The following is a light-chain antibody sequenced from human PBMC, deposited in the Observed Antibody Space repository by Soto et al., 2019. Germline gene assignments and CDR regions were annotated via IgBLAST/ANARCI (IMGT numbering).Light chain of an antibody. V-gene: IGKV3-15*01. J-gene: IGKJ5*01. CDR1: QSVSSN. CDR2: GAS. CDR3: QQYENSPIT. Sequence: EIVMTQSPATLSVSPGERATLSCTASQSVSSNLAWYQQKPGQAPRLLIYGASTRATGIPARFSGSGSGTEFTLTISSLQSEDFAVYYCQQYENSPITFGQGTRLEI.